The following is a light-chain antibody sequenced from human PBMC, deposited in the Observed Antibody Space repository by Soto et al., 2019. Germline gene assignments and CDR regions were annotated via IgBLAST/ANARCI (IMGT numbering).Light chain of an antibody. CDR2: EVS. CDR1: SSDVGGYNY. V-gene: IGLV2-8*01. J-gene: IGLJ2*01. Sequence: ALTQPRSASGSPAQSVTISCPGTSSDVGGYNYVSWYQQHPGKAPKLMIYEVSKRPSGVPDRFSGSKSGNTASLTVSGFHSEDEADYYCSSYAGINNLVFVGGTQLSGL. CDR3: SSYAGINNLV.